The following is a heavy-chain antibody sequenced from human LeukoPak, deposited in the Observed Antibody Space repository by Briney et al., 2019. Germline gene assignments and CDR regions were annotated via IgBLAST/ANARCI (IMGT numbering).Heavy chain of an antibody. J-gene: IGHJ4*02. V-gene: IGHV3-48*02. CDR3: ARTYRHRGGYFDY. D-gene: IGHD1-26*01. CDR2: ISSSSSTI. CDR1: GFTFSSYE. Sequence: PGGSLRLSCAASGFTFSSYEMNWVRQAPGKGLEWVSYISSSSSTIHYADSVKGRFTISRDNAKNSLYLQMNSLRDEDTAVYYCARTYRHRGGYFDYWGQGALVTVSS.